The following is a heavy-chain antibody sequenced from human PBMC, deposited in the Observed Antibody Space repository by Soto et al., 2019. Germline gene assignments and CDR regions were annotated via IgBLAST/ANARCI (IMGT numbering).Heavy chain of an antibody. CDR3: ARAGVTPDFFDY. Sequence: GGSLRLSCAASGFSVRTDYMSWVRQAPGKGLEWVSVYESGGSIYYADSVKGRFTISRDTSKNTLDLQMNILRGEDTAVYYCARAGVTPDFFDYWGQGTRVTVSS. J-gene: IGHJ4*02. D-gene: IGHD3-10*01. CDR2: YESGGSI. CDR1: GFSVRTDY. V-gene: IGHV3-53*01.